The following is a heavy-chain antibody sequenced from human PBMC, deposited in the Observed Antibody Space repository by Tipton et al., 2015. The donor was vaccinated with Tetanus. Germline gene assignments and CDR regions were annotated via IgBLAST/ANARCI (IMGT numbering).Heavy chain of an antibody. Sequence: VQLVQSEAEVKKAGESLKISCKGFGYTFISYWIGWVRQTPGKGLEWMGIFYPGDSDTRYSPSFQGQVTISVDKSMKTAYLQWSSLKASDTAVYYCARANYDFPKKGPFDSWGQGTLVIVSS. J-gene: IGHJ4*02. CDR1: GYTFISYW. D-gene: IGHD3-3*01. CDR3: ARANYDFPKKGPFDS. CDR2: FYPGDSDT. V-gene: IGHV5-51*01.